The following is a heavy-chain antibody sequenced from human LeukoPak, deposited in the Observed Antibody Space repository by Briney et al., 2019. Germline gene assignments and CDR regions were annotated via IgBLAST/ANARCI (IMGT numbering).Heavy chain of an antibody. CDR3: ARHVSSSVYKPFDY. CDR2: IHYSGST. V-gene: IGHV4-39*01. J-gene: IGHJ4*02. D-gene: IGHD3-22*01. Sequence: SETLSLTCTVSGGSISSSSYYWGWIRQPPGKGLEWIGSIHYSGSTFYNPSLKGRVTISVDTSKNQFSLKLSSVTAADTAVYYCARHVSSSVYKPFDYWGQGTLVTVSS. CDR1: GGSISSSSYY.